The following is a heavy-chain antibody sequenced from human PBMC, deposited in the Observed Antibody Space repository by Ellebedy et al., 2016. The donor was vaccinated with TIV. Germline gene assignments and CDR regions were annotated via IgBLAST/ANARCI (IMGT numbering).Heavy chain of an antibody. D-gene: IGHD3-9*01. CDR2: ISFTGST. CDR1: GDTISRYF. J-gene: IGHJ6*02. CDR3: ARSRDWFYGMDV. V-gene: IGHV4-59*13. Sequence: SETLSLXCSVSGDTISRYFWSWIRQSPGTGLEYLGYISFTGSTNYNPSLKSRVTISVDTSKSQFSLRLSAVTAADTAVYYCARSRDWFYGMDVWGQGTTVTVSS.